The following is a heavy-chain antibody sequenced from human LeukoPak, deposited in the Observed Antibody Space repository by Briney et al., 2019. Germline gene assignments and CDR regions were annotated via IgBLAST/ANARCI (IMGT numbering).Heavy chain of an antibody. Sequence: AAVKVSCKASGYTFPRYGISWVRQAPGQGLECMGWISAYNGNTNYAQKLQVRVTMTPDTSTSTAYMELRSLRSDDTAVYYCAREGCDSSGYLGRGVCYWGQGTLVTVSS. D-gene: IGHD3-22*01. V-gene: IGHV1-18*01. CDR1: GYTFPRYG. CDR2: ISAYNGNT. CDR3: AREGCDSSGYLGRGVCY. J-gene: IGHJ4*02.